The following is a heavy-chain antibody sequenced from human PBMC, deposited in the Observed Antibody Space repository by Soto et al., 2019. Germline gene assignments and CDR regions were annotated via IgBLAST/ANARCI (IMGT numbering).Heavy chain of an antibody. Sequence: EVQLVASGGGLVQPGGSLRLSCAASGFTFNTYWMTWVRQTPGKGLEWVANMKQDGSEKYYVDSVKGRFTISRDNAKNSLYLQMNSLRAEDTAVYYCARALRGYGGYAFDYWGQGNLVTVSS. CDR1: GFTFNTYW. V-gene: IGHV3-7*01. CDR2: MKQDGSEK. CDR3: ARALRGYGGYAFDY. D-gene: IGHD5-12*01. J-gene: IGHJ4*02.